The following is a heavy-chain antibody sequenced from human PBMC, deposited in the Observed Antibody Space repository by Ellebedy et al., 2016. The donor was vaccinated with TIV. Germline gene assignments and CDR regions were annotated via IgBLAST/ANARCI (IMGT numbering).Heavy chain of an antibody. J-gene: IGHJ4*02. CDR3: ARVSRRAFDY. CDR1: GFTFSSYL. D-gene: IGHD1-14*01. Sequence: PGGSLRLSCAASGFTFSSYLMSWVRQAPGKGLEWVANIKQDGSEKYYVDSVKGRFTISRDNAKNSLYLQMNSLRAEDTAVYYCARVSRRAFDYWGQGTLVTVSS. CDR2: IKQDGSEK. V-gene: IGHV3-7*03.